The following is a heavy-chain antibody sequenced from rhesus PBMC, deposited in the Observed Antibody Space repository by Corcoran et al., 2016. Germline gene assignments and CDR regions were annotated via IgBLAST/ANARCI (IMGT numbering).Heavy chain of an antibody. CDR3: ARDRDTALDY. CDR2: IYGCSGST. Sequence: QVQLQESGPGLVKPSETLSLTCAVSGYSISSGYGWGWICQPPGKGLEWIGQIYGCSGSTYYNPSLKSRVTDSKNTSKNQFSLRLSSVTAADTAVYYCARDRDTALDYWGQGVLVTVSS. V-gene: IGHV4-127*01. D-gene: IGHD5-12*01. CDR1: GYSISSGYG. J-gene: IGHJ4*01.